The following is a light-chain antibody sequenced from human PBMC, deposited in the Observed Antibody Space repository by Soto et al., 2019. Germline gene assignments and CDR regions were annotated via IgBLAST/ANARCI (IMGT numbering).Light chain of an antibody. V-gene: IGKV3-20*01. J-gene: IGKJ1*01. CDR2: GAS. CDR1: QSVSSSY. Sequence: EIVLTQSPGTLSLSPGERATLSCRASQSVSSSYLAWYQQKPGQAPRLLIYGASSRATGIPDRFSDSGSGTDFTLTISRLEPEDFAVYYCQQYGSSPQWTFGQGTKVDIK. CDR3: QQYGSSPQWT.